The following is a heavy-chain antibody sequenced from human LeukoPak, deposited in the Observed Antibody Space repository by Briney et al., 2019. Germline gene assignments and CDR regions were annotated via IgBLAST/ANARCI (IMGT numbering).Heavy chain of an antibody. V-gene: IGHV4-39*01. D-gene: IGHD3-22*01. CDR3: ARLRAYCCDSSGYYNFDF. CDR1: GGSTSSSSFY. Sequence: SETLSLTCTVSGGSTSSSSFYWGWIRQPPGTGLECIGRISYSGRTYYNPSLQSRVTISVDTSKNQFSLRLSSVTAADTAVYYCARLRAYCCDSSGYYNFDFWGQGTLVTVSS. CDR2: ISYSGRT. J-gene: IGHJ4*02.